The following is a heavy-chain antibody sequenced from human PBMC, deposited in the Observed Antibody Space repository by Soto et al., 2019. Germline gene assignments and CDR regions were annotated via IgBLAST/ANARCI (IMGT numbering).Heavy chain of an antibody. CDR2: ISSTTNYI. V-gene: IGHV3-21*01. CDR1: GFTVSRYS. Sequence: GGSLRLSCAASGFTVSRYSMNWVRQAPGKGLEWVSSISSTTNYIYYADSMKGRFTVSRDNAKNSVYLEMNSLSAEDTAVYYCARESEDLTSNFDYWGQGTLVTVSS. CDR3: ARESEDLTSNFDY. J-gene: IGHJ4*02.